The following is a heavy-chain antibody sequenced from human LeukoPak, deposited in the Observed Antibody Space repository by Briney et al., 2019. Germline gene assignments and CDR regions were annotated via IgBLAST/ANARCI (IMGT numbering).Heavy chain of an antibody. CDR3: ARDPSLVTLYFFDY. CDR2: IDANNGDT. D-gene: IGHD4-11*01. CDR1: GYTFRGNY. Sequence: GAAVTVSCKASGYTFRGNYIHWLRQAPGQGLEWMGWIDANNGDTKSAQKFQGRVTMSRDTSISTAYMDLSSLSPDDAAVYYCARDPSLVTLYFFDYWGQGTQVPVSS. J-gene: IGHJ4*02. V-gene: IGHV1-2*02.